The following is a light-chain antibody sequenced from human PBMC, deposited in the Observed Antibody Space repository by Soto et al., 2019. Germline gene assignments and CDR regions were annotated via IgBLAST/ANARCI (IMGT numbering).Light chain of an antibody. CDR2: AAS. J-gene: IGKJ1*01. V-gene: IGKV1-9*01. CDR3: QQLNSYPFT. Sequence: DIQLTQSPSFLSASVGDRVTITCRASQGISSYLAWYQQRPGKAPNLLIYAASTLQSGVPSRFGGSGSGTEFTLTISSLQPEDFATYYCQQLNSYPFTFGQGTKVEIK. CDR1: QGISSY.